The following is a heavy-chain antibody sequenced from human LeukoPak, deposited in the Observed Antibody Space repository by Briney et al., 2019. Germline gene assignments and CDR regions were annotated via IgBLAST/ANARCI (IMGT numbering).Heavy chain of an antibody. V-gene: IGHV1-2*02. CDR1: GYTFTGYY. D-gene: IGHD1-26*01. CDR2: INAKNGDT. CDR3: ARVTSGSYHY. J-gene: IGHJ4*02. Sequence: ASVKVSCKASGYTFTGYYLHWVRQAPGQGLEWMGWINAKNGDTEYAQKLQGRVTMTRETSISTAYMELTSLRYDDTAVYFCARVTSGSYHYWGQGTLVTVSS.